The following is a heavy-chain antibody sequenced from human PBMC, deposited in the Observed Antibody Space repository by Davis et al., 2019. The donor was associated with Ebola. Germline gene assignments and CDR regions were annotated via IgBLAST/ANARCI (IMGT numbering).Heavy chain of an antibody. CDR1: GFTFTTYA. CDR2: ISDSGGTT. J-gene: IGHJ4*02. V-gene: IGHV3-23*01. Sequence: GGSLRLSCAASGFTFTTYAMSWVRQAPGKGLEWVSAISDSGGTTYYADSVKGRFTISRDNSKNTLYLQMNSLRAADTAVYYCAKIPSYYTDDYWGQGTLVTVSS. CDR3: AKIPSYYTDDY. D-gene: IGHD1-26*01.